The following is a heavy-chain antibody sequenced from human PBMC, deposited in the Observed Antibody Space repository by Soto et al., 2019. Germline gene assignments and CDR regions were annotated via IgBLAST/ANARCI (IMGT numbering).Heavy chain of an antibody. CDR3: ARVPRSYYGSETNWFDP. Sequence: QVQLQESGPGLVKPSQTLSLTCTVSGGSISSGGYYWSWIRQHPGKGLEWIGYIYYSGTTYYNPSRKSRVAISVDTSKNQFSLNLTSVTAADTAVYYCARVPRSYYGSETNWFDPWGQGTLVTVSS. CDR1: GGSISSGGYY. J-gene: IGHJ5*02. D-gene: IGHD3-10*01. V-gene: IGHV4-31*03. CDR2: IYYSGTT.